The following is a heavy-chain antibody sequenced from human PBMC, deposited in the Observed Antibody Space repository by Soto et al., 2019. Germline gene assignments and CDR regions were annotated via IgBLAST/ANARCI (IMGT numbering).Heavy chain of an antibody. CDR1: GYTFTSYA. Sequence: QVQLVQSGAEVKKPGASVKVSCKASGYTFTSYAMHWVRQAPGQRLEWMGWINAGNGNTKYSQKFQGRVTITRDTSASKAYMELSSLRSEDTAVYYCARRKAGTTPWFDPWGQGTLVTVSS. J-gene: IGHJ5*02. CDR3: ARRKAGTTPWFDP. D-gene: IGHD6-13*01. V-gene: IGHV1-3*01. CDR2: INAGNGNT.